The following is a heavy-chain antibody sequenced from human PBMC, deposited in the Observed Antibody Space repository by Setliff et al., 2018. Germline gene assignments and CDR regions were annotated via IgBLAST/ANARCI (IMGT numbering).Heavy chain of an antibody. CDR2: INQGGGEQ. Sequence: PGGSLRLSCAASGFTFSSLWMSWVRQAPGKGLEWVANINQGGGEQFYVDSVKGRFTISRDNAKNSLYLQMNSLRAEDTAVYYCARDVGYTYGLDFGGQGTLVTVSS. CDR3: ARDVGYTYGLDF. CDR1: GFTFSSLW. V-gene: IGHV3-7*01. J-gene: IGHJ4*02. D-gene: IGHD5-18*01.